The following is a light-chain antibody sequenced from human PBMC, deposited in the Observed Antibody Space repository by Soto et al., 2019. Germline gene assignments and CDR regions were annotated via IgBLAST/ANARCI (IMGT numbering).Light chain of an antibody. V-gene: IGLV2-14*01. CDR3: SSYTITSSPV. CDR1: SSDVGGYDF. J-gene: IGLJ1*01. CDR2: EVT. Sequence: QPVLTQPASVSGSPGQSITISCTGTSSDVGGYDFVSWYRQYPGQAPKILIYEVTLRPSGVPDRFSGSKSGNTASLTISGLQADDEADYYCSSYTITSSPVFGPGTKLTVL.